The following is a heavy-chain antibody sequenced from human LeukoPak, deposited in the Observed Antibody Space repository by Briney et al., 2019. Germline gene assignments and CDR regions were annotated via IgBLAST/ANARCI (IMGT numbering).Heavy chain of an antibody. Sequence: SETLSLTCAVYGGSFSGYYWSWIRQPPGKGLEWIGEINHSGSTNYNPSLKSRVTISADTSKNQFSLKLSSVTAADTAVYYCARATRYSSSWYDYWGQGTLVTVSS. D-gene: IGHD6-13*01. CDR3: ARATRYSSSWYDY. CDR2: INHSGST. J-gene: IGHJ4*02. CDR1: GGSFSGYY. V-gene: IGHV4-34*01.